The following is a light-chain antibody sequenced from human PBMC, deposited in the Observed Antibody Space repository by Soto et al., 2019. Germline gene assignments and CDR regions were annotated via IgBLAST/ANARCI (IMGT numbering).Light chain of an antibody. CDR2: LDSDGSH. Sequence: QSVLTQSPSASASLGASVKLTCTLSRGHSSYAIAWHQQQPEKGPRYLMKLDSDGSHSKGDGIPDRFSGSSSGAERYLTISSLQSEDEADYYCQTWGPGFVLFGGGTKLTVL. CDR3: QTWGPGFVL. CDR1: RGHSSYA. J-gene: IGLJ3*02. V-gene: IGLV4-69*01.